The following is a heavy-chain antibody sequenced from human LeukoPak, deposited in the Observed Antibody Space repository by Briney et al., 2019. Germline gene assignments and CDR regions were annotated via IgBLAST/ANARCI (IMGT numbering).Heavy chain of an antibody. CDR1: GGTFSSYA. Sequence: SVKVSCKASGGTFSSYAISWVRQAPGQGLEWMGGIIPIFGTANYAQKFQGRVTITADESTSTAYMELSSLRSEDTAVYYCARGAPTIAARLNWFDPWGQGTLVTVSS. V-gene: IGHV1-69*13. D-gene: IGHD6-6*01. J-gene: IGHJ5*02. CDR2: IIPIFGTA. CDR3: ARGAPTIAARLNWFDP.